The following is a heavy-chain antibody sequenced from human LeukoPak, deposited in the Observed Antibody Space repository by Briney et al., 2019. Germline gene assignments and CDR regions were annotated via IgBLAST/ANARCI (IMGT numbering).Heavy chain of an antibody. J-gene: IGHJ6*03. CDR1: GLAFSSFP. CDR3: TKELHVAVAVADYYYFYMDV. Sequence: GGSLRLSCAASGLAFSSFPMGGVRHSPGKGLECLSTINGGGNTTFYADSVKGRLTISRDNSKNTLYLHMDSLRPDDPAIYYCTKELHVAVAVADYYYFYMDVWGRGTAVTVSS. V-gene: IGHV3-23*01. CDR2: INGGGNTT. D-gene: IGHD6-19*01.